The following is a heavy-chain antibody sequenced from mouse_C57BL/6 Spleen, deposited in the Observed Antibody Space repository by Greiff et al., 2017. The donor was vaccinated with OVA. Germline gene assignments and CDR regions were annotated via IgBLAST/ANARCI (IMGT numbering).Heavy chain of an antibody. J-gene: IGHJ3*01. CDR1: GYTFTDYE. Sequence: QVQLQQSGAELVRPGASVTLSCKASGYTFTDYEMHWVKQTPVHGLEWIGGIDPETGGTAYNQKFKGKAILTADKSSSTAYMELRSLTSEDSAVYYCASPNSNDGFAYWGQGTLVTVSA. D-gene: IGHD2-5*01. CDR2: IDPETGGT. V-gene: IGHV1-15*01. CDR3: ASPNSNDGFAY.